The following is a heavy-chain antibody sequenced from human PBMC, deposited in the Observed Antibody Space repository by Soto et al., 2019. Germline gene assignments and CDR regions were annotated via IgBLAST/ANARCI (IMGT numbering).Heavy chain of an antibody. Sequence: QVQLVQSGAEVKKPGSSVKVSCKASGGTFSSYAISWVRQAPGQGLEWMGGIIPIFGTANYAQKFQGRVTITADESTGTAYMELSSLRSEDTSVYYCARDLHDFWSGRRDYYGMDVWGQGTTVTVSS. CDR1: GGTFSSYA. D-gene: IGHD3-3*01. J-gene: IGHJ6*02. CDR2: IIPIFGTA. V-gene: IGHV1-69*12. CDR3: ARDLHDFWSGRRDYYGMDV.